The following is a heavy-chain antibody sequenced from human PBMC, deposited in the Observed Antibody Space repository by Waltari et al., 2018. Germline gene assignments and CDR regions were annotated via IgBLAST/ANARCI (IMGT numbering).Heavy chain of an antibody. CDR2: MSSGSTTT. V-gene: IGHV3-48*03. J-gene: IGHJ6*03. CDR3: ARAASYYFYYMDV. Sequence: EEQVVESGGGLVQPGGSLRLSCAASGFSFSTYEFNWVRQAPGKGLEWISYMSSGSTTTYDADSGRGRFIIARDNTKNSLYLQMTSLRAEDTAVYYCARAASYYFYYMDVWGKGTTVTVSS. CDR1: GFSFSTYE.